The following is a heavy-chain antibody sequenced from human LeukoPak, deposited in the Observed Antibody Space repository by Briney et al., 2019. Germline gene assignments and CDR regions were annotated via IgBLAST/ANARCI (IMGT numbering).Heavy chain of an antibody. CDR1: GYTFTSFD. CDR3: ARGRSPPAAAESLFDP. Sequence: ASVKVSCKASGYTFTSFDISWVRQATGQGLEWMGWMNPNSGNTNYAQKFQGRVTMTRNTSITTAYMELSSLRFEDTAVYYCARGRSPPAAAESLFDPWGQGTLLTVSS. D-gene: IGHD6-13*01. J-gene: IGHJ5*02. CDR2: MNPNSGNT. V-gene: IGHV1-8*01.